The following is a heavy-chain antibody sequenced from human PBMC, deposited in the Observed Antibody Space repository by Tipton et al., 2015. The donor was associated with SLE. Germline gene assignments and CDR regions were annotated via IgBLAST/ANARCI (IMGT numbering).Heavy chain of an antibody. CDR1: GFTFGSYW. V-gene: IGHV3-7*01. J-gene: IGHJ4*02. CDR3: GRDSTYKIDY. Sequence: SLRLSCAASGFTFGSYWMSWVRQAPGKGLEWVANINQDGSEKYHVDSLNGRFTISRDNAKKSLYLQMNHLGAEDTAVYYCGRDSTYKIDYWGQGTLVTVSS. CDR2: INQDGSEK. D-gene: IGHD1-1*01.